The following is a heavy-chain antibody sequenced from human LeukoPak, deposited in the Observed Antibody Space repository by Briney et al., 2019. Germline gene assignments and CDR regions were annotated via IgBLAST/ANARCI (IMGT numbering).Heavy chain of an antibody. CDR2: FYTSGST. J-gene: IGHJ4*02. CDR3: ARGPYAWGYIDY. D-gene: IGHD7-27*01. Sequence: SQTLSLTCTVSGGSISSGTYYWSWIRQPAGKGLEWIGRFYTSGSTNYNPSLKSRVTISVDTSKNQFSLKLSSVTAADTAVYYCARGPYAWGYIDYWGQGTLVTVSS. CDR1: GGSISSGTYY. V-gene: IGHV4-61*02.